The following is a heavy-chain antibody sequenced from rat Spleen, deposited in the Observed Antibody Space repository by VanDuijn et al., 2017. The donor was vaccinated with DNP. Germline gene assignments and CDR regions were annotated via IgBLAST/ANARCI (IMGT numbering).Heavy chain of an antibody. V-gene: IGHV5-20*01. CDR3: TTDPTEGPLNWLAY. CDR1: GFTFSDYG. Sequence: EVQLVESGGGLVQPGRSVKLSCAVSGFTFSDYGMAWVLQAPTKGLEWVASIGPNGNIAYYRDSVKGRFTISRDNAEGNLYLQMDSLKSEDTATYYCTTDPTEGPLNWLAYWGQGTLVTVSS. CDR2: IGPNGNIA. J-gene: IGHJ3*01. D-gene: IGHD1-11*01.